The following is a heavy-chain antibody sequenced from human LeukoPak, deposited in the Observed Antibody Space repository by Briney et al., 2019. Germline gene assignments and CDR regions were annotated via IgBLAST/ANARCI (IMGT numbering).Heavy chain of an antibody. CDR1: GFTFSSYW. V-gene: IGHV3-48*01. CDR2: ISSSSSTI. Sequence: GGTLRLSCAASGFTFSSYWMNWVRQAPGKGLEWVSYISSSSSTIYYADSVKGRFTISRDNAKNSLYLQMNSLRAEDTAVYYCARVDAAAADLTFDYWGQGTLVTVSS. CDR3: ARVDAAAADLTFDY. J-gene: IGHJ4*02. D-gene: IGHD6-13*01.